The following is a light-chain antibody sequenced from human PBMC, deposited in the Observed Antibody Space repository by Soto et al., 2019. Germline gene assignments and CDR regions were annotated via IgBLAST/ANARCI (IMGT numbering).Light chain of an antibody. CDR2: GAS. Sequence: ENVLTQSPGTLPLSPGERATLSCRASQTVSSYLTWYQQRPGQAPRLLIYGASKRATGIPDRFSGSGSGTDFTLTISRLEPEDFALYYGQQYGTSPITFGQGTRLEIK. V-gene: IGKV3-20*01. CDR3: QQYGTSPIT. CDR1: QTVSSY. J-gene: IGKJ5*01.